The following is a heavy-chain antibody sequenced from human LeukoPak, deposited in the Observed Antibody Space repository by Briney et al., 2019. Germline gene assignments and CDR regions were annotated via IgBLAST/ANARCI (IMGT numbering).Heavy chain of an antibody. CDR1: GFTFSSYA. CDR2: ISYDGSNK. J-gene: IGHJ3*02. CDR3: ARERDAFDI. Sequence: GGSLRLSCAASGFTFSSYAMHWVRQAPGKGLEWVAVISYDGSNKYYADSVKGRFTISRDNSKNTLYLQMNSLRAEDTAVYYCARERDAFDIWGQGTMVTVSS. V-gene: IGHV3-30*04.